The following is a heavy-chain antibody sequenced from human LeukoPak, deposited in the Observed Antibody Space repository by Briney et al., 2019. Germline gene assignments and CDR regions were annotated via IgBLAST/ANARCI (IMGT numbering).Heavy chain of an antibody. Sequence: SETLSLTCTVSGDSVSNENYYWSWLRQHPGKALEWIGYIYYTGKTYYNPSLEGRVTILVDTSRNHFSVKLSSVTAADTAVYYCARSQNYYGSGDYWSQGTLVTVSS. CDR1: GDSVSNENYY. V-gene: IGHV4-61*03. J-gene: IGHJ4*02. CDR3: ARSQNYYGSGDY. D-gene: IGHD3-10*01. CDR2: IYYTGKT.